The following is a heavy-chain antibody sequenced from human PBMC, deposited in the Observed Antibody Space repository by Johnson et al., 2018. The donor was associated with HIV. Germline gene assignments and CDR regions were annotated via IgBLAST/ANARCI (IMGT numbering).Heavy chain of an antibody. J-gene: IGHJ3*02. CDR1: GFTVSSNY. CDR2: IYSGGST. Sequence: VQLVESGGGLVKPGGSLRLSCAASGFTVSSNYMSWVRQAPGKGLEWVSVIYSGGSTYYADSVKGRFTISRDNSKNTLYLQMNSLRAEDTAVYYCAKDRDLNYDFWSGSDDAFDIWGQGTMVTVSS. D-gene: IGHD3-3*01. CDR3: AKDRDLNYDFWSGSDDAFDI. V-gene: IGHV3-66*02.